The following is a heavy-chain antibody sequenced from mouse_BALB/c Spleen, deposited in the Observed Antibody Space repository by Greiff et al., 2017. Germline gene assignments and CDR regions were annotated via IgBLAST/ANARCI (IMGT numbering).Heavy chain of an antibody. J-gene: IGHJ4*01. CDR1: GFTFSTYG. CDR2: ISSGGSYT. V-gene: IGHV5-6*01. D-gene: IGHD1-1*01. Sequence: EVQLVESGGDLVKPGGSLKLSCAASGFTFSTYGMSWVRQTPDKRLAWVATISSGGSYTYYPDSVKGRFTISRDNAKNTLYLQMSSLRSEDTAMYYCVRHDGSRCGALDDWGEGTSVTVSS. CDR3: VRHDGSRCGALDD.